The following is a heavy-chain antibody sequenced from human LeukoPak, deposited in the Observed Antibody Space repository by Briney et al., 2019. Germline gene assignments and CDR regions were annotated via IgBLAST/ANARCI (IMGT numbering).Heavy chain of an antibody. CDR2: ISSNSRYI. CDR3: SRVAEAAAFDY. CDR1: GFTFRTYS. D-gene: IGHD6-13*01. Sequence: PGGSLSLSCAASGFTFRTYSMNRVPRAPGQRLEGVSSISSNSRYIYYADSMRGRFTISRDNAKNSLYLQMNSLKAEDTAVYYCSRVAEAAAFDYWGQGTLVTVSS. J-gene: IGHJ4*02. V-gene: IGHV3-21*06.